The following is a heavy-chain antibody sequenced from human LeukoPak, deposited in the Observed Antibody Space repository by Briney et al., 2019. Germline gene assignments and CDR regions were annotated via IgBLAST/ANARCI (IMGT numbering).Heavy chain of an antibody. CDR1: GGTFSSYA. CDR3: ARGGRLVDDFWSGYYSLDY. V-gene: IGHV1-69*13. Sequence: SVKVSCKASGGTFSSYAISWVRQAPGQGLEWMGGIIPIFGTANYAQKFQGRVTITADESTSTAYMELSSLRSEDTAVYYCARGGRLVDDFWSGYYSLDYWGQGTLVTVSS. J-gene: IGHJ4*02. D-gene: IGHD3-3*01. CDR2: IIPIFGTA.